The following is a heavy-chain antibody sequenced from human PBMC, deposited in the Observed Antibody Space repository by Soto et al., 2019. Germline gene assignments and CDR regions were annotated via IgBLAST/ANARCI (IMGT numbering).Heavy chain of an antibody. CDR1: GGSFSGYY. CDR3: ARWTTNLGELAL. D-gene: IGHD3-16*01. J-gene: IGHJ4*02. Sequence: SETLSLTCAVYGGSFSGYYWSWIRQPPGKGLEWIGEINHSGSTNYNPSLKSRVTISVDTSKNQFSLKLSSVTAADTAVYYCARWTTNLGELALWGQGTLVTVSS. V-gene: IGHV4-34*01. CDR2: INHSGST.